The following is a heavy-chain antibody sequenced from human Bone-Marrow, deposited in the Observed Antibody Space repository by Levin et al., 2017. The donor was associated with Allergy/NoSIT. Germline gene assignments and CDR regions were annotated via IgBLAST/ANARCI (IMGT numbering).Heavy chain of an antibody. D-gene: IGHD1-26*01. Sequence: ASVKVSCKASGYTFTGYYLHWVRQAPGQGLEWMGWINPSTGDATYAQNFQDRVTMTRDTSINTAYMEVSRLRSDDTAVYYCARGRGSGSYYADYWGQGTLVTVSS. CDR3: ARGRGSGSYYADY. J-gene: IGHJ4*01. V-gene: IGHV1-2*02. CDR2: INPSTGDA. CDR1: GYTFTGYY.